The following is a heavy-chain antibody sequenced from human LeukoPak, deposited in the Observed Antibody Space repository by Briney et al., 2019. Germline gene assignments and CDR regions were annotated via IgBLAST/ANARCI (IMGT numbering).Heavy chain of an antibody. J-gene: IGHJ3*02. CDR3: ARIDSSGYDAFDI. D-gene: IGHD3-22*01. CDR1: GGSIASYY. Sequence: SETLSLTCTVSGGSIASYYWSWIRQPPGKGLEWIGHMSYSGSTNYNPSLKSRVTISVDTSKSQFSLNLSSVTAADTAFYYCARIDSSGYDAFDIWGQGTMVTVSS. CDR2: MSYSGST. V-gene: IGHV4-59*08.